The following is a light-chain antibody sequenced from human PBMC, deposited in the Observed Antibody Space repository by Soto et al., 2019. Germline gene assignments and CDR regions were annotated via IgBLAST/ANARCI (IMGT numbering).Light chain of an antibody. Sequence: QSVLTQPPSASGTPGQRVAISCSGSSSNIGNNTVNWYQQLPGTAPKVLIYSNNQRPSGVPDRFSGSKSGTSASLAISGLQSEDEADYYCAAWDDGLNGFWVFGTGTKVTVL. CDR3: AAWDDGLNGFWV. V-gene: IGLV1-44*01. CDR1: SSNIGNNT. CDR2: SNN. J-gene: IGLJ1*01.